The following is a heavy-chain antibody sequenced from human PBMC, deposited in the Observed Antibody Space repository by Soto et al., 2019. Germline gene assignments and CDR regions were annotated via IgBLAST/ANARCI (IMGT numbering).Heavy chain of an antibody. D-gene: IGHD3-3*01. V-gene: IGHV1-18*01. CDR2: ISAYNGNT. Sequence: ASVKVSCKASGYTFTSYGISWVRQAPGQGLEWMGWISAYNGNTNYAQKLQGRVTMTTDTSTSTAYMELRSLRSDDTAVYYCARGHRFYGFWSGTLNWFDPWGQGTLVTVSS. J-gene: IGHJ5*02. CDR1: GYTFTSYG. CDR3: ARGHRFYGFWSGTLNWFDP.